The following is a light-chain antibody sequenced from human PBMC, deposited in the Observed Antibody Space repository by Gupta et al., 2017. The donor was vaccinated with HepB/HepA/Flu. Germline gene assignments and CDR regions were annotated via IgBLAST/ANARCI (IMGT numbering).Light chain of an antibody. V-gene: IGKV3-15*01. CDR2: GAS. Sequence: EIVMTQSPATLSVSAGERATLSCRASQHVSSHLAWYQQKPGQAPRLLIYGASTRATDIPARFSGSGSGTDFILTISSLQSDDSAVYCCQQDNSGPWTFGQGTKVEIK. CDR3: QQDNSGPWT. CDR1: QHVSSH. J-gene: IGKJ1*01.